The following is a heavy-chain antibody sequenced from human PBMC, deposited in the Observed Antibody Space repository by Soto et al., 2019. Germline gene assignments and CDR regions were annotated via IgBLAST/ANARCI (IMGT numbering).Heavy chain of an antibody. CDR2: IWYDGSNK. V-gene: IGHV3-33*01. CDR1: GFTFSSYG. Sequence: QVQLVESGGGVVQPGRSLRLSCAASGFTFSSYGMHWVRQAPGKGLEWVAVIWYDGSNKYYADSVKGRFTISRDNSKNPLYLQMNSLRAEETAVYYCARDLNSLVSGYYGMDVWGQGTTVTVSS. CDR3: ARDLNSLVSGYYGMDV. J-gene: IGHJ6*02. D-gene: IGHD2-21*01.